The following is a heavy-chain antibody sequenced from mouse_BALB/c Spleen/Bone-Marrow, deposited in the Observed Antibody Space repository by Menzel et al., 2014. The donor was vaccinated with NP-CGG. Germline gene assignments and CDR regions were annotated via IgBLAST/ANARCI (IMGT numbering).Heavy chain of an antibody. J-gene: IGHJ3*01. CDR3: TRSLYYYPAY. CDR1: GYTFTNFW. Sequence: LQQSGSELVRPGASVKLSCKASGYTFTNFWMHWVRQRPGQGLELIGNVYPGSDTANYDEKFKSKATLTVDTSSSXAYMQLSSLTSEDSAVYYCTRSLYYYPAYWGQGTLVTVST. CDR2: VYPGSDTA. D-gene: IGHD1-1*01. V-gene: IGHV1S22*01.